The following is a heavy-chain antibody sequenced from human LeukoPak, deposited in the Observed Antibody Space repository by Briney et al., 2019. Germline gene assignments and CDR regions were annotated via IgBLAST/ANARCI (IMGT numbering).Heavy chain of an antibody. CDR1: GYSFTSYW. Sequence: GESLRISCRGSGYSFTSYWISWVRQMPGKGLEWMGRIDPSDSYTNYSPSFQGHVTISADKSISTAYLQWSSLRASDTAMYYCARHAAYSNYPGSVYGFDYWGQGTLVTVSS. D-gene: IGHD4-11*01. CDR3: ARHAAYSNYPGSVYGFDY. J-gene: IGHJ4*02. V-gene: IGHV5-10-1*01. CDR2: IDPSDSYT.